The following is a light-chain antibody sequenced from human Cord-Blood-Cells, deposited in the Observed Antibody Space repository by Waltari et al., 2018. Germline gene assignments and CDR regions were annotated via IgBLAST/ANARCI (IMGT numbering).Light chain of an antibody. Sequence: DIQMTQSPSSLSASVGDRVTITCRAIQSISSYLNWYQQKQGKAPKLLIYSASSLQSRVPSRFSGSGSGTDFTLTISSLQPEDFATYYCQQSYSTPYTFGQGTKLEIK. CDR2: SAS. CDR3: QQSYSTPYT. V-gene: IGKV1-39*01. CDR1: QSISSY. J-gene: IGKJ2*01.